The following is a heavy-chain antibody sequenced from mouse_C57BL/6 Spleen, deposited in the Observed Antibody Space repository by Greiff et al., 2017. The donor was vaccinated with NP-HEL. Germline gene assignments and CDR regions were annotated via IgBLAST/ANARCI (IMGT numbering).Heavy chain of an antibody. D-gene: IGHD1-1*01. CDR3: TRLDTTVVASYWYFDV. J-gene: IGHJ1*03. Sequence: QVQLKQSGAELVRPGASVTLSCKASGYTFTDYEMHWVKQTPVHGLEWIGAIDPETGGTAYNQKFKGKAILTADKSSSTAYMELRSLTSEDSAVYYCTRLDTTVVASYWYFDVWGTGTTVTVSS. V-gene: IGHV1-15*01. CDR2: IDPETGGT. CDR1: GYTFTDYE.